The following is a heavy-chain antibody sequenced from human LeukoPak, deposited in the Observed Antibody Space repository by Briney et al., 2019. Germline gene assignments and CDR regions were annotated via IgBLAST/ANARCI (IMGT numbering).Heavy chain of an antibody. CDR3: ARQKGYYFDY. CDR2: IIPILGIA. V-gene: IGHV1-69*04. J-gene: IGHJ4*02. CDR1: GYTFTSYG. Sequence: SVKVSCKASGYTFTSYGISWVRQAPGQGLEWMGRIIPILGIANYAQKFQGRVTITADKSTSTAYMELSSLRSEDTAVYYCARQKGYYFDYWGQGTLVTVSS.